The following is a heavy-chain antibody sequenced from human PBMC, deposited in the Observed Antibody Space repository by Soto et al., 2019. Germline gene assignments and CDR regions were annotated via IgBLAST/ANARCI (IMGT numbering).Heavy chain of an antibody. Sequence: SETLSLTCTVSGGSISSSSYDWGWIRQPPGKGLEWIGYIYYSGSTNYNPSLKSRVTISVDTSKNQFSLKLSSVTAADTAVYYCARDPSRSGYSHFDYWGQGTLVTVSS. V-gene: IGHV4-61*01. D-gene: IGHD6-6*01. CDR1: GGSISSSSYD. J-gene: IGHJ4*02. CDR2: IYYSGST. CDR3: ARDPSRSGYSHFDY.